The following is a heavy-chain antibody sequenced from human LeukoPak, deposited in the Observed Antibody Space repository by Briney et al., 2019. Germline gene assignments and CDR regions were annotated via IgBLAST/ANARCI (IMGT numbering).Heavy chain of an antibody. CDR1: GFTLSEYW. CDR2: INPDGGQS. Sequence: GGSLRLSCAASGFTLSEYWIRWVRQAAGKGLDWVAHINPDGGQSSYVASGEGRFTISRDNAKNSLYLQINSLRTEDTAVYYCARSRWQQSEFYLWGQGTLVTVSS. CDR3: ARSRWQQSEFYL. J-gene: IGHJ5*02. V-gene: IGHV3-7*01. D-gene: IGHD5-24*01.